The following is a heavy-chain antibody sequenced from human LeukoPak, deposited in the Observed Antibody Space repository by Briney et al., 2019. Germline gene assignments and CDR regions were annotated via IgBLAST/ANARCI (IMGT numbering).Heavy chain of an antibody. CDR3: ARGSSSWYGPFDY. D-gene: IGHD6-13*01. V-gene: IGHV1-46*01. Sequence: ASVKVSCKASGNTFTNYYVHWVRQAPGQGLEWMGIINPSGGSTSYAQKFQGRVTMTRDTSTSTVYMELSSLRSEDTAVYYCARGSSSWYGPFDYWGQGTLVTVSS. CDR1: GNTFTNYY. J-gene: IGHJ4*02. CDR2: INPSGGST.